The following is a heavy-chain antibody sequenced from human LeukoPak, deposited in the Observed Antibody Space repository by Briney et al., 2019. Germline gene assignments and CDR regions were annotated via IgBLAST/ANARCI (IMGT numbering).Heavy chain of an antibody. J-gene: IGHJ4*02. CDR1: GFTFRSYT. CDR2: IDGDGTLK. CDR3: ARDYSSGWFGKGAY. V-gene: IGHV3-21*06. Sequence: GGSLRLSCSGSGFTFRSYTMKWVRQAPGKGLEWVSSIDGDGTLKYYADSLKGRFTISRDNANNSVYLQVNSLTADDSGLYFCARDYSSGWFGKGAYWGQGTRVLVSS. D-gene: IGHD6-19*01.